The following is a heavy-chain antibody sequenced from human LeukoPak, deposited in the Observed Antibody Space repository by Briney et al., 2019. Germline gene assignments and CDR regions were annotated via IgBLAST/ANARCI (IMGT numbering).Heavy chain of an antibody. CDR1: GFTFSSHG. CDR3: AKGPTTYYYGSGSLKGYMDV. CDR2: ISGSGGST. V-gene: IGHV3-23*01. J-gene: IGHJ6*03. Sequence: GGSLRLPCAASGFTFSSHGMSWVRQASGKGLEWVSAISGSGGSTYYADSVKGRFTISRDNSKNTLYLQMNSLRAEDTALYYCAKGPTTYYYGSGSLKGYMDVWGKGTTVTISS. D-gene: IGHD3-10*01.